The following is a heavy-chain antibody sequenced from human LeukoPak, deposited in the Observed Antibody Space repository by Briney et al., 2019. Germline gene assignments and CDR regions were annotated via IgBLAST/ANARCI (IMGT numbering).Heavy chain of an antibody. CDR1: DSTFSTYG. CDR3: AKDPGAYNYGYGFDS. V-gene: IGHV3-23*01. J-gene: IGHJ4*02. D-gene: IGHD5-18*01. Sequence: PGGSLRLSCTASDSTFSTYGMSWVRQAPGKGLEWVSGISDSGGSTTYADSVKGRFTISRDNSKKTVYLQMNILRVEDTAVYYCAKDPGAYNYGYGFDSWGQGTLVTVSS. CDR2: ISDSGGST.